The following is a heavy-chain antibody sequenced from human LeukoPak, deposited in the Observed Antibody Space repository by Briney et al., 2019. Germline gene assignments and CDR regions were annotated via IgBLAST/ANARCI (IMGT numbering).Heavy chain of an antibody. CDR1: GYTFTSYY. D-gene: IGHD1-26*01. CDR2: INPSGSST. J-gene: IGHJ5*02. Sequence: ASVKVSCKASGYTFTSYYMHWVRQAPGQGLEWMGLINPSGSSTSYAQKFQGRLSLTRDMSTSTDYMGLSSLRSEDTAVYYCARDNSVGDTAWWFDPWGQGTLATVSS. CDR3: ARDNSVGDTAWWFDP. V-gene: IGHV1-46*01.